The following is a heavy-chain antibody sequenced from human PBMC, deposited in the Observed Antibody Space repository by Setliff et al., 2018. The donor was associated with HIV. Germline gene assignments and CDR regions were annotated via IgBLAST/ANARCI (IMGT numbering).Heavy chain of an antibody. V-gene: IGHV1-3*01. J-gene: IGHJ4*02. CDR3: AKDKTEGAMGH. Sequence: ASVKVSCKASGYTFTSYAMHWVRQAPGQRLEWMGWINAGNGNTKYPQKFQGRVTMTRDTSTNTAYMEVRSLRPDDTAVYYCAKDKTEGAMGHWGQGTLVTVSS. CDR1: GYTFTSYA. D-gene: IGHD1-26*01. CDR2: INAGNGNT.